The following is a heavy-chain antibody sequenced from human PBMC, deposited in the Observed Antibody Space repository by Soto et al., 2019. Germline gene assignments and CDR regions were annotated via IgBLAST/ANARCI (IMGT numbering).Heavy chain of an antibody. J-gene: IGHJ6*02. Sequence: QVQLVQSGAEVKKPGASVKVSCTASGYTFTSYGISWVRQAPGQGLEWMGWISAYNGNTNYAQKLQGRVTMTTDTSTSTAYMELRSLRSDDTAVYYCARDSDWNYPYYYYGMDVWGQGTTVTVSS. V-gene: IGHV1-18*04. CDR1: GYTFTSYG. CDR3: ARDSDWNYPYYYYGMDV. D-gene: IGHD1-7*01. CDR2: ISAYNGNT.